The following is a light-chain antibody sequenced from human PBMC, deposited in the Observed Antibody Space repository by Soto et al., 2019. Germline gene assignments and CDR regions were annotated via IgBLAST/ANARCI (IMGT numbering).Light chain of an antibody. CDR1: GSNIGAGYD. Sequence: QSVLTQPPSVSGAPGQRVALSCAGTGSNIGAGYDVHWYQHLPGTAPKLLIFGNINRPAGVPDRFSGSKSGTSASLAITGLQAADEGYYYCQTYDTGVSGSIFGGGTKVTVL. J-gene: IGLJ2*01. V-gene: IGLV1-40*01. CDR2: GNI. CDR3: QTYDTGVSGSI.